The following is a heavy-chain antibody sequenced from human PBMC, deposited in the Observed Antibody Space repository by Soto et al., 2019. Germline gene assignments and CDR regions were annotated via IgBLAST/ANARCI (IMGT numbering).Heavy chain of an antibody. Sequence: QVQLVQSGAEVKKPGASVKVSCKASGYTFPSYDINWVRQATGPGLEWMEWMNPNSGNTGYAQKFQGRVTMTRNTSISTAYMALSSLRSEDTAVYYCAREKYGISAWFDPWGQGTLVTVSS. D-gene: IGHD2-8*01. CDR2: MNPNSGNT. J-gene: IGHJ5*02. V-gene: IGHV1-8*01. CDR1: GYTFPSYD. CDR3: AREKYGISAWFDP.